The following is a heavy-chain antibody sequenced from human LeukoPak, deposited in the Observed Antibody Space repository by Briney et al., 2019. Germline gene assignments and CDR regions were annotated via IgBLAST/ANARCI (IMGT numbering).Heavy chain of an antibody. CDR2: IYWNEDK. CDR3: AHLADFWSGYFYFDY. J-gene: IGHJ4*02. V-gene: IGHV2-5*01. Sequence: SGPTLVNPTQTLTLTCSFSGFSLSTSGVGVGWIRQPPGKALEWLALIYWNEDKRYSPSLKSRLTITKDTSKNQVVLTMTNMDPVDTATYYCAHLADFWSGYFYFDYWGQGTLVTVSS. CDR1: GFSLSTSGVG. D-gene: IGHD3-3*01.